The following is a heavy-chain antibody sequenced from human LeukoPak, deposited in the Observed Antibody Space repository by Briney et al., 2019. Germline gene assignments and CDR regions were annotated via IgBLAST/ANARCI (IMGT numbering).Heavy chain of an antibody. V-gene: IGHV6-1*01. CDR2: TYYRSKWYN. D-gene: IGHD2-2*01. CDR3: AREVVVVPAARNYYYYYMDV. CDR1: GDSVSSNSAA. J-gene: IGHJ6*03. Sequence: SQTLSLTCAISGDSVSSNSAAWNWIRQSPSRGLEWLGRTYYRSKWYNDYAVSVKSRITINPDTSKNQFSLQLNSVTPEDTAVYYCAREVVVVPAARNYYYYYMDVWSKGTTVTVSS.